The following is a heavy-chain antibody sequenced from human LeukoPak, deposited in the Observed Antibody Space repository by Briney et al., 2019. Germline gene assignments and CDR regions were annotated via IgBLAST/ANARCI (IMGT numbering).Heavy chain of an antibody. D-gene: IGHD6-13*01. Sequence: PGRSLRLSCAASGFTFSSYGMHWVRQAPGKGLKWVAVISYDGSNKYYADSVKGRFTISRDNSKNTLYLQMNSLRAEDTAVYYCAKDRGSSWYHFDYWGQGTLVTVSS. CDR3: AKDRGSSWYHFDY. CDR2: ISYDGSNK. V-gene: IGHV3-30*18. CDR1: GFTFSSYG. J-gene: IGHJ4*02.